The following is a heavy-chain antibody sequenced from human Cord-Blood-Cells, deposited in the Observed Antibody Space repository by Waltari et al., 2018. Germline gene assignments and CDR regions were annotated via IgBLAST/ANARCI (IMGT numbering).Heavy chain of an antibody. CDR3: AATTDAFDI. CDR2: INHSGRT. D-gene: IGHD1-1*01. V-gene: IGHV4-34*01. J-gene: IGHJ3*02. Sequence: QVQLQQWGAGLSKPSETLSLTCAVYGGSFSGYYWSWIRQPPGKGLDWIGEINHSGRTNYNPSLKGRVTISVDTSKNQFSLKLSSVTAADTAVYYCAATTDAFDIWGQGTMVTVSS. CDR1: GGSFSGYY.